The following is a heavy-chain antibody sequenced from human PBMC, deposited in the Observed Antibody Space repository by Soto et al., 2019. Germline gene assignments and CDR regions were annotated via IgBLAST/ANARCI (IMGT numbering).Heavy chain of an antibody. CDR3: ARVRIQLWLHWFDP. D-gene: IGHD5-18*01. CDR2: INHSGST. CDR1: GGSFSGYY. Sequence: SETLSLTCAVYGGSFSGYYWSWIRQPPGKGLEWIGEINHSGSTNYNPSLKSRVTISVDTSKNQFSLKLSSVTAADTAVYYCARVRIQLWLHWFDPWGQGTLVTVSS. V-gene: IGHV4-34*01. J-gene: IGHJ5*02.